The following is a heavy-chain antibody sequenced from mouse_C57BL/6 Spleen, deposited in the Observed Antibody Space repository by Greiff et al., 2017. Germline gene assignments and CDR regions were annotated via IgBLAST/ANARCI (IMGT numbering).Heavy chain of an antibody. CDR2: IDPENGDT. CDR3: TKGIYYGNYGGYFDV. Sequence: VQLQQSGAELVRPGASVKLSCTASGFNIKDDYMHWVKQRPEQGLEWIGWIDPENGDTESASKFQGKATITADTSSNTAYLQLSSLTSEDTAVYYCTKGIYYGNYGGYFDVWGTGTTVTVSS. CDR1: GFNIKDDY. V-gene: IGHV14-4*01. D-gene: IGHD2-1*01. J-gene: IGHJ1*03.